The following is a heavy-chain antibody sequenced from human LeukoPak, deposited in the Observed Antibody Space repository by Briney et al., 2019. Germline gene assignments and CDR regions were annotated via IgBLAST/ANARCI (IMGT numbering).Heavy chain of an antibody. Sequence: ASVKLSCKASGGTFTSYAITWVGPAPGQGLGWMGGIIPIFGTANYTQKFPSRVTITAYESTSTSSLEMSSLRSEETALCFCARGNYYYDSVRYAAEYFQHWGQGTLVTVSS. CDR2: IIPIFGTA. J-gene: IGHJ1*01. V-gene: IGHV1-69*01. CDR3: ARGNYYYDSVRYAAEYFQH. D-gene: IGHD3-22*01. CDR1: GGTFTSYA.